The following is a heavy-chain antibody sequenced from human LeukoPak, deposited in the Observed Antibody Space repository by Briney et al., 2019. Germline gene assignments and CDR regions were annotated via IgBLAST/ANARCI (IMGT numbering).Heavy chain of an antibody. CDR2: IYYSGST. J-gene: IGHJ6*02. Sequence: SETLSLTCTVSGGSISSSSYYWGWIRQPPGKGLEWIGSIYYSGSTYYNPSLKSRVTISVDTSKNQFSLKLSSVTAADTAVYYCARGPLAGSNGWYIDYYYGMDVWGQGTTVTVSS. D-gene: IGHD6-19*01. V-gene: IGHV4-39*07. CDR1: GGSISSSSYY. CDR3: ARGPLAGSNGWYIDYYYGMDV.